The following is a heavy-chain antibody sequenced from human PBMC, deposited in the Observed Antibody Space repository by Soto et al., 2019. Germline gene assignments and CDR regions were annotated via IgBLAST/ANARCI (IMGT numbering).Heavy chain of an antibody. D-gene: IGHD3-22*01. CDR3: ARDSDYYDSSGYYRSSHYFDY. V-gene: IGHV3-21*01. CDR1: GFTFSSYS. J-gene: IGHJ4*02. CDR2: ISSSSSYI. Sequence: GGSLRLSCAASGFTFSSYSMNWVRQAPGKGLEWVSSISSSSSYIYYADSVKGRFTISRDNSKNTLYLQMNSLRAEDTAVYYCARDSDYYDSSGYYRSSHYFDYWGQGTLVTVSS.